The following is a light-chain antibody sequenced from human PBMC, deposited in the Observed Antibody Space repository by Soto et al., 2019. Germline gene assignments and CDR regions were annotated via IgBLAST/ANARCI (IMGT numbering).Light chain of an antibody. V-gene: IGLV1-47*01. CDR2: KNN. J-gene: IGLJ7*01. CDR1: SSNIGNFY. Sequence: QSVLTQPPSASGTPGQRVTISCSGSSSNIGNFYVYWYQQLPGTAPKHLIYKNNQRPLGVPDRFSGSKSGTSASLAISGLRSEDEADYYCAAWDDSLSGPGVFGGGTQLTVL. CDR3: AAWDDSLSGPGV.